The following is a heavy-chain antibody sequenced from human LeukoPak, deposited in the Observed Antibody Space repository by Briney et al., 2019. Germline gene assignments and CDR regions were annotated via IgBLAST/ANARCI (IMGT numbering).Heavy chain of an antibody. V-gene: IGHV3-7*01. CDR2: IRQDGGEK. CDR1: GFTFTDYW. J-gene: IGHJ4*01. D-gene: IGHD6-13*01. Sequence: GGSLRLSCAVSGFTFTDYWMNWVRQAPGKGLEWVASIRQDGGEKSYVDSVKGRFTISRDNTKSSLYLQINSLRAEDTAVYYCARDGTAAGIYFDLWGQGTLVTVSS. CDR3: ARDGTAAGIYFDL.